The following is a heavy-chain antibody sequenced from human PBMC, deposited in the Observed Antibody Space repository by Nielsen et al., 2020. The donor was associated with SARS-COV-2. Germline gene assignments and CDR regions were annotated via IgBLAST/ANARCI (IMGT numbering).Heavy chain of an antibody. Sequence: GGSLRLSCAASGFTLRDFWMSWVRQAPGKGLEWLSNIRPDGTGANYVDSVKGRFTISRDNAKNLLYLQMGSLRADDTAVYFCKSEGNWGQGTLVTVSS. V-gene: IGHV3-7*03. J-gene: IGHJ4*02. CDR1: GFTLRDFW. CDR3: KSEGN. CDR2: IRPDGTGA.